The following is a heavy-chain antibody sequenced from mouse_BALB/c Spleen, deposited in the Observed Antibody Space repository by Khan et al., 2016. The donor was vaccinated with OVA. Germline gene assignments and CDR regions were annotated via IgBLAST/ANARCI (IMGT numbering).Heavy chain of an antibody. Sequence: EVELVESGGGLVQPGGSLKLSCATSEFTFSDYYMYWVRQTPEKRLEWVAYLSNRGTTTYYPDTVRGRFTISRDNAKNTLYLQMSRLESEDTAMYYCAREGDDGGLAYWGQGTLVTVSA. CDR1: EFTFSDYY. CDR3: AREGDDGGLAY. J-gene: IGHJ3*01. CDR2: LSNRGTTT. D-gene: IGHD2-3*01. V-gene: IGHV5-12*02.